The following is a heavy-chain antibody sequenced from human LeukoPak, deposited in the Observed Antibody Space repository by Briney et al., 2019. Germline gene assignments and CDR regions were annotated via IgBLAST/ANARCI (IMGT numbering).Heavy chain of an antibody. Sequence: SETLSLTCTVSGGSISSYYWSWLRQPPGKGLEWIGYIYYSGSTNYNPSLKSRVTISVDTSKNQFSLTLSSVTAADTAVYYCARSPVSFDYWGQGTLVTVSS. CDR2: IYYSGST. CDR3: ARSPVSFDY. J-gene: IGHJ4*02. V-gene: IGHV4-59*01. CDR1: GGSISSYY.